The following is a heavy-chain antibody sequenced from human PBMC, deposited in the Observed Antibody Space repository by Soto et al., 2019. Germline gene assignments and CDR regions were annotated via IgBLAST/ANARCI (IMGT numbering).Heavy chain of an antibody. J-gene: IGHJ4*02. V-gene: IGHV6-1*01. CDR2: TYYRSKWFN. CDR3: AMVVTVASTRVFFHY. D-gene: IGHD2-21*02. CDR1: GDSVSSNGAA. Sequence: SQTLSLTCAISGDSVSSNGAAWNWIRQSPSRGLEWLGRTYYRSKWFNDYAVSMKGRMTISPDTSKNQFSLQLNSVTPEDTAVYYCAMVVTVASTRVFFHYWGPGPQLT.